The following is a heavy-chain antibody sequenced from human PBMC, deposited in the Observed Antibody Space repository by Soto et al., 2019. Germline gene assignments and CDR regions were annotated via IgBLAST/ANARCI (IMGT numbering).Heavy chain of an antibody. J-gene: IGHJ4*02. CDR3: ARHHVRGRTIAGAAEF. V-gene: IGHV4-34*01. Sequence: KPSETLSLTCAVYGKSLSGYYWSWIRQPPGKALEWIGEINHSGNTNYNPSLKSRVTISVDTSKNQLFLNLSSVTAADTAMYYCARHHVRGRTIAGAAEFWGQGTLVTSPQ. D-gene: IGHD1-26*01. CDR1: GKSLSGYY. CDR2: INHSGNT.